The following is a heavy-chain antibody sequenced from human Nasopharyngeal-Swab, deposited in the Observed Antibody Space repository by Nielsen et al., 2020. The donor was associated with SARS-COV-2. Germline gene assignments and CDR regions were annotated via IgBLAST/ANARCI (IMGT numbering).Heavy chain of an antibody. D-gene: IGHD3-10*01. CDR3: TRGGFSHSMDV. CDR2: IDVGGIST. V-gene: IGHV3-74*01. Sequence: WIRQPPGKGLVWVSHIDVGGISTNYADSVQGRFTISRDNAKNTLSLQMNSPRDEDSAIYYCTRGGFSHSMDVWGQGTTVTVSS. J-gene: IGHJ6*02.